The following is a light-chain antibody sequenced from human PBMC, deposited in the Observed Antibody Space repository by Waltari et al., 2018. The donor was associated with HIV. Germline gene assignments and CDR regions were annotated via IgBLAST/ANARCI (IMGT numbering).Light chain of an antibody. Sequence: EIFLTQSPDSMSLSPGERATLSCRSRQSLTSGVAWHQQKPGQTPRLLIFDASSRAAGIPARFRGSGSGTDFILTISSLEPEDSAVYYCQQRTNSVTFGQGTRLEIK. CDR3: QQRTNSVT. V-gene: IGKV3-11*01. CDR2: DAS. CDR1: QSLTSG. J-gene: IGKJ5*01.